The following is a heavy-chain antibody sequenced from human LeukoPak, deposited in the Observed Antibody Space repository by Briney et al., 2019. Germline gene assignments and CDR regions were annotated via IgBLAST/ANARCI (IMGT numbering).Heavy chain of an antibody. CDR1: GGSISSYY. CDR2: IYYSGST. J-gene: IGHJ4*02. V-gene: IGHV4-59*01. Sequence: SETLSLTCTVSGGSISSYYWSWIRQPPGKGLEWIGYIYYSGSTNYNPSLKSRVTISVDTSKNQFSLKLSSVTAADTAVYYCARSGSGSNFLEYWGQGTLVTVSS. D-gene: IGHD3-10*01. CDR3: ARSGSGSNFLEY.